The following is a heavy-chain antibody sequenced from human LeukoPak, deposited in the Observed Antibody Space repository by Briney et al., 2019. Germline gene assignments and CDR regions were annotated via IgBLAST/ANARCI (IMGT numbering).Heavy chain of an antibody. V-gene: IGHV3-20*04. J-gene: IGHJ3*02. CDR2: INWNGGST. CDR3: AREILAAGTSVQWWLHSNDAFDI. Sequence: GGSLRLSCAASGFTFDDYGMSWVRQAPGKGLEWVSGINWNGGSTGYADSVKGRFTISRDNAKNSLYLQMNSLRAEDTALYYCAREILAAGTSVQWWLHSNDAFDIWGQGTMVTVSS. D-gene: IGHD6-13*01. CDR1: GFTFDDYG.